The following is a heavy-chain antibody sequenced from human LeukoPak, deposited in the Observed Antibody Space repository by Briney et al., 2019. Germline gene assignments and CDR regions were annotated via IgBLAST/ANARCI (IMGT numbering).Heavy chain of an antibody. D-gene: IGHD3-16*01. Sequence: GGSFRLSCAASGFTFSNAWMSWVRQAPGKGLEWVGRIKSKTDGGTTDYAAPVKGRFTISRDDSKNTLYLQMNSLKTEDTAVYYCTTDRGGFPETYGYWGQGTLVTVSS. CDR1: GFTFSNAW. J-gene: IGHJ4*02. V-gene: IGHV3-15*01. CDR2: IKSKTDGGTT. CDR3: TTDRGGFPETYGY.